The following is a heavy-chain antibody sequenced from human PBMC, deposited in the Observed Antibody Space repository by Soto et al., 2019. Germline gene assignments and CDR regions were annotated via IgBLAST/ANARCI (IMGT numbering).Heavy chain of an antibody. Sequence: ASVKVSCKASGYTFSGFYMHWVRQAPGQGLEWMGWINPNSGGTKSAEKFQGRVTMTRDTSISTAYMELSRLTSDDTAMYFCARARGGGTGPFYFWGQGTLVTVSS. CDR3: ARARGGGTGPFYF. J-gene: IGHJ4*02. V-gene: IGHV1-2*02. CDR1: GYTFSGFY. D-gene: IGHD3-16*01. CDR2: INPNSGGT.